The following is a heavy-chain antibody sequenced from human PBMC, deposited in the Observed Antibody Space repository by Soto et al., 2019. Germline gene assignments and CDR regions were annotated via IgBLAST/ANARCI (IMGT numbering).Heavy chain of an antibody. V-gene: IGHV3-23*01. J-gene: IGHJ6*02. CDR1: GFSFSDYA. CDR2: ISESGGST. D-gene: IGHD3-16*02. CDR3: AVNPFYGMDV. Sequence: PGGSLRLSCAASGFSFSDYAMSWVRQAPGKGLEWVSVISESGGSTHYADSVRGRFTVSRDNSKNSLYLQMNSLRDEDTAVYYCAVNPFYGMDVWGQGTTVTVSS.